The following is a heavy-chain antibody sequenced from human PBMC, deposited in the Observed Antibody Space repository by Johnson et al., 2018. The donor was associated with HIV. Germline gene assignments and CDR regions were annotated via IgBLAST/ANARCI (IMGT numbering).Heavy chain of an antibody. CDR2: INWNGGST. D-gene: IGHD1-14*01. CDR3: AREGQEPPVQKDAFDI. Sequence: VQLVESGGGLVQPGGSLRLSCAASGFTFGSYAMSWVRQAPGKGLAWVSGINWNGGSTGYADSVKGRFTISRDNAKNSLYLQMNSLRAEDTALYYCAREGQEPPVQKDAFDIWGQGTMVTVSS. CDR1: GFTFGSYA. V-gene: IGHV3-20*04. J-gene: IGHJ3*02.